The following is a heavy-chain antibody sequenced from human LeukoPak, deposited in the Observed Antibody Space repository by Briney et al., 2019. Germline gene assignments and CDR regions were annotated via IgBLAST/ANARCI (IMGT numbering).Heavy chain of an antibody. J-gene: IGHJ4*02. V-gene: IGHV3-9*01. CDR1: GFTFDDYA. CDR2: ISWNSGSI. CDR3: AKDRYSYGRYYFDY. D-gene: IGHD5-18*01. Sequence: GGSLRLSCAASGFTFDDYAMHWVRQAPGKGLEWVSGISWNSGSIGYADSVKGRFTISRDNAKNSLYLQMNSLRAEDTALYYCAKDRYSYGRYYFDYRGQGTLVTVSS.